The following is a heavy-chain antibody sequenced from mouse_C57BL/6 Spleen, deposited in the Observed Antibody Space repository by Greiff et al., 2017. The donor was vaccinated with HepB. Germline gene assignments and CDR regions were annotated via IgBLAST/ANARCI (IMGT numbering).Heavy chain of an antibody. CDR2: ISDGGSYT. CDR1: GFTFSSYA. D-gene: IGHD1-1*01. Sequence: EVHLVESGGGLVKPGGSLKLSCAASGFTFSSYAMSWVRQTPEKRLEWVATISDGGSYTYYPDNVKGRFTISRDNAKNNLYLQMSHLKSEDTAMYYCARLLYFDYWGQGTTLTVSS. J-gene: IGHJ2*01. CDR3: ARLLYFDY. V-gene: IGHV5-4*01.